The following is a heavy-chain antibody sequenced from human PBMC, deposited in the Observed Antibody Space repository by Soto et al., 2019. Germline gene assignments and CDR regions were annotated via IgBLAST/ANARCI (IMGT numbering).Heavy chain of an antibody. J-gene: IGHJ5*02. V-gene: IGHV4-59*01. CDR2: IYYSGNT. Sequence: QVQLQESGPGLVKPSETLSLTCTVSGGSTRNYFWSWIRQPPGKGLEWIGCIYYSGNTNYNSSLKSRVTISLDTSKNQFSLRLRSVTAADTAVYYCARYVNPYDTAVWFDPWGQGTLVTVSS. D-gene: IGHD3-9*01. CDR3: ARYVNPYDTAVWFDP. CDR1: GGSTRNYF.